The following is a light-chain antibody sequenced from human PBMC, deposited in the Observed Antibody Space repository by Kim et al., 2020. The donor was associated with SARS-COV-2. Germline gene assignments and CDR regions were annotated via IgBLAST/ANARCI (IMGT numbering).Light chain of an antibody. CDR3: QRYHSARWT. J-gene: IGKJ1*01. CDR2: GAS. Sequence: ASVGDRVTITGRASQGISNYLAWYQQKPGKVPKLLIYGASTLQSGVPSRFSGSGSATDFTLTISRLQSEDVSTYYCQRYHSARWTFGQGTKVEIK. CDR1: QGISNY. V-gene: IGKV1-27*01.